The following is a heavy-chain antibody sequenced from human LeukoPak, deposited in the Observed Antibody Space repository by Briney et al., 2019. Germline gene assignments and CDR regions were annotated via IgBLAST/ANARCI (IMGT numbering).Heavy chain of an antibody. J-gene: IGHJ5*02. V-gene: IGHV4-59*01. CDR1: GFTFSSYS. D-gene: IGHD3-22*01. CDR3: ARAPLDDSRNWFDP. CDR2: IYYSGYA. Sequence: KPGGSLRLSCAASGFTFSSYSMNWVRQAPGKGLEWIGYIYYSGYANYNPSLKSRVTISFDTSKNQFSLNLSSVTAADTAVYYCARAPLDDSRNWFDPWGPGALVTVSS.